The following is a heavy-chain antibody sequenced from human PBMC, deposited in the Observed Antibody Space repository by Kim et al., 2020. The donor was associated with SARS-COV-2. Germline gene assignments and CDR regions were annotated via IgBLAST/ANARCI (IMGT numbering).Heavy chain of an antibody. J-gene: IGHJ4*02. CDR2: ISAHNGNT. Sequence: ASVKVSCKASGYAFSNYDINWVRQAPGQGLEWMGWISAHNGNTKYAEKVLGRVTMTTDTSTTTAYMELKSLTSDDTAIYYCARGGADFWGQGTLFTVSS. CDR3: ARGGADF. CDR1: GYAFSNYD. V-gene: IGHV1-18*01. D-gene: IGHD3-16*01.